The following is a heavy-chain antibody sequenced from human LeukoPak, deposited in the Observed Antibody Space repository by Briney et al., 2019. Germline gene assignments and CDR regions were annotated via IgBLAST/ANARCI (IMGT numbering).Heavy chain of an antibody. CDR2: ISSGATTI. V-gene: IGHV3-48*03. Sequence: GGSLRLSCAASGFTFSSYELYWVRQAPGKGLEWVSYISSGATTIKYADSVKGQFTISRDDAKKSLYLRMNSLRAEDTAIYYCGAGRQFVGAFDIWGQGTLVTVSS. J-gene: IGHJ3*02. D-gene: IGHD3-10*01. CDR3: GAGRQFVGAFDI. CDR1: GFTFSSYE.